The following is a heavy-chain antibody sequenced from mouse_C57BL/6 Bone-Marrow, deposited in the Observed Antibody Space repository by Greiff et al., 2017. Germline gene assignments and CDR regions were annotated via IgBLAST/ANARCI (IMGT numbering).Heavy chain of an antibody. CDR1: GYTFTGYW. Sequence: VQRVESGAELMKPGASVKLSCKATGYTFTGYWIEWVQQRPGHGLEWIGEILPGSGSTYYNEKFKGKATFTADTSSNTAYMQLTSLTTEDSAIYYCASGFLRRKFAYWGQGTLVTVSA. V-gene: IGHV1-9*01. J-gene: IGHJ3*01. CDR3: ASGFLRRKFAY. D-gene: IGHD2-12*01. CDR2: ILPGSGST.